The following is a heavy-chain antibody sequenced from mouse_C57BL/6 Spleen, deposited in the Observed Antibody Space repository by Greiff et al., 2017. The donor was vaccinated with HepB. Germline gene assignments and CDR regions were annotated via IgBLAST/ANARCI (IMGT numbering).Heavy chain of an antibody. Sequence: EVQRVESGGGLVQPKGSLKLSCAASGFSFNTYAMNWVRQAPGKGLEWVARIRSKSNNYATYYADSVKDRFTISRDDSESMLYLQMNNLKTEDTAMYYCVRHGGYDVYYAMDYWGQGTSVTVSS. J-gene: IGHJ4*01. D-gene: IGHD2-3*01. CDR3: VRHGGYDVYYAMDY. CDR2: IRSKSNNYAT. V-gene: IGHV10-1*01. CDR1: GFSFNTYA.